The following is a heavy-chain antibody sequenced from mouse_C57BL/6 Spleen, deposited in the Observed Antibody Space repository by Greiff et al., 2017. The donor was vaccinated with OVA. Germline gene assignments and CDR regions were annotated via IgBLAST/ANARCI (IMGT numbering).Heavy chain of an antibody. J-gene: IGHJ4*01. CDR2: IYPRSGNT. Sequence: VKVVESGAELARPGASVKLSCKASGYTFTSYGISWVKQRTGQGLEWIGEIYPRSGNTYYNEKFKGKATLTADKSSSTAYMELRSLTSEDSAVYFCAITTVVAMDYWGQGTSVTVSS. D-gene: IGHD1-1*01. V-gene: IGHV1-81*01. CDR1: GYTFTSYG. CDR3: AITTVVAMDY.